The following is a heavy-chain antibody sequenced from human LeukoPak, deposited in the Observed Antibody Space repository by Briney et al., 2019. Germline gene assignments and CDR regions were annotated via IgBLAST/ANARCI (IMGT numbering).Heavy chain of an antibody. J-gene: IGHJ6*03. CDR2: IIPIFGTA. Sequence: GASVKVSCKASGGTFSSYAISWVRQAPGQGLEWMGGIIPIFGTANYAQKFQGRVTITADKSTSTAYMELSSLRSEDTAVYYCAREGSGSPLFNYYYYMDVWAKGTTVTVSS. CDR1: GGTFSSYA. V-gene: IGHV1-69*06. CDR3: AREGSGSPLFNYYYYMDV. D-gene: IGHD1-26*01.